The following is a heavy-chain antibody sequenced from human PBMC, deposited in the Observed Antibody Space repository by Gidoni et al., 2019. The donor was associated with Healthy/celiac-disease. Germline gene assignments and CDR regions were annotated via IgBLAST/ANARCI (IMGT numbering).Heavy chain of an antibody. CDR2: IYHSGST. Sequence: QVQLQESGPGLVKPSETLSLTCAVSGYSISSGYYWGWIRQPPGKGLEWIGSIYHSGSTYYNPSLKSRVTISVDTSKNQFSLKLSSVTAADTAVYYCARQRRASYYDFWSGYFGFDPWGQGTLVTVSS. D-gene: IGHD3-3*01. J-gene: IGHJ5*02. V-gene: IGHV4-38-2*01. CDR3: ARQRRASYYDFWSGYFGFDP. CDR1: GYSISSGYY.